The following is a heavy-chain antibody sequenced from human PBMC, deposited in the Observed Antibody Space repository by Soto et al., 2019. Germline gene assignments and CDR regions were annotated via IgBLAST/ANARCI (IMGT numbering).Heavy chain of an antibody. V-gene: IGHV1-69*02. CDR1: GGTFSSYT. CDR3: AIPRPGYCSRNRCYFTTSHFDY. CDR2: IIPNLGIA. Sequence: QVQLVQSGAEEQKPGASVKVSCKASGGTFSSYTISWVRHSPGQGLEWMGRIIPNLGIANYAQKVQGRVTITAEKTTSTAYMELSSLRSEDTAVYYCAIPRPGYCSRNRCYFTTSHFDYWGQGTLVTVSS. D-gene: IGHD2-2*01. J-gene: IGHJ4*02.